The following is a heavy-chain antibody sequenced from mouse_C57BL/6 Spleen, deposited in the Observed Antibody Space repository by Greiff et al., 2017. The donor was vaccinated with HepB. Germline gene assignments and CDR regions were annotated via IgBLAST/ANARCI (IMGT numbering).Heavy chain of an antibody. V-gene: IGHV1-64*01. D-gene: IGHD1-3*01. J-gene: IGHJ4*01. CDR3: GEGVGIYYAMDY. Sequence: VQLKQPGAELVKPGASVKLSCKASGYTFTSYWMHWVKQRPGQGLEWIGMIHPNSGSTNYNEKFKSKATLTVDKSSSTAYMQLSSLTSEDSAVYYCGEGVGIYYAMDYWGQGTSVTVSS. CDR1: GYTFTSYW. CDR2: IHPNSGST.